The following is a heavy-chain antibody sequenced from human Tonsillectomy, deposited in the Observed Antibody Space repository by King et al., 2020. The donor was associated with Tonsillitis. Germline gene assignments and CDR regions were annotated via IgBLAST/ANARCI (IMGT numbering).Heavy chain of an antibody. CDR3: ARDITYYYGSGNYLGGDYYYYYMDV. J-gene: IGHJ6*03. CDR1: GFTFSSYW. CDR2: IKQDGSEK. V-gene: IGHV3-7*03. D-gene: IGHD3-10*01. Sequence: VQLVESGGGLVQPGGSLRLSCAASGFTFSSYWMSWVRQAPGKGLEWVANIKQDGSEKYYVDSVKGRFTISRDNAKNSLYLQMNSLRAEDTAVYYCARDITYYYGSGNYLGGDYYYYYMDVWGKGTTVTVSS.